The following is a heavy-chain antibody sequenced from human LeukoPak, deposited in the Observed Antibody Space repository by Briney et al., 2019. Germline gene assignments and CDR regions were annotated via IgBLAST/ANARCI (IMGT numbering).Heavy chain of an antibody. D-gene: IGHD3-22*01. Sequence: PGGSLRLSCAASGFTFSKAWMSWVRQAPGKGLEWVGRIKSKTDGGTTDYAAPVKGRFTISRDDSKNTLYLQMNSLKTEDTAVYYCTTDYYDSSGYSSYYWGQGTLVTVSS. J-gene: IGHJ4*02. CDR3: TTDYYDSSGYSSYY. V-gene: IGHV3-15*01. CDR1: GFTFSKAW. CDR2: IKSKTDGGTT.